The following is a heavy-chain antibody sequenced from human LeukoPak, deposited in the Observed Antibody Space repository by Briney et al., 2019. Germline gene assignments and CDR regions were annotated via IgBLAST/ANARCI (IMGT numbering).Heavy chain of an antibody. Sequence: ESSETLSLTCAVYGGSFSGYYWSWIRQPPGKGLEWIGEINHSGSTNYNPSLKSRVTISVDTSKNQFSLKLSSVTAADTAVYYCARGTIAARPYCSGGSCYSSYMDVWGKGTTVTVSS. J-gene: IGHJ6*03. CDR3: ARGTIAARPYCSGGSCYSSYMDV. CDR1: GGSFSGYY. CDR2: INHSGST. V-gene: IGHV4-34*01. D-gene: IGHD2-15*01.